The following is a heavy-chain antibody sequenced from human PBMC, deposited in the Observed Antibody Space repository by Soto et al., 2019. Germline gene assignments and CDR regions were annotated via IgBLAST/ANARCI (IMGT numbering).Heavy chain of an antibody. V-gene: IGHV3-30-3*01. J-gene: IGHJ6*02. CDR3: ARAAASFSRYYCSMDV. CDR1: RFTFSSYA. D-gene: IGHD6-13*01. CDR2: ISHDGSEK. Sequence: PGGSLRLSCAASRFTFSSYAMDWVRQAPGKGLEWVAVISHDGSEKYYGDSVKGRFTISRDNPKNTVYLQMNSLRPEDTAVYYCARAAASFSRYYCSMDVWGQGPAVTVSS.